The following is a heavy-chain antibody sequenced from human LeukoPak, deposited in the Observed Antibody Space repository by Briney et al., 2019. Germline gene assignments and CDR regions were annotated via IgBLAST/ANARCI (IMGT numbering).Heavy chain of an antibody. D-gene: IGHD3-22*01. Sequence: PGGPLRLSCAASGFTFSNAWMSWVRQAPGKGLEWVGRIKSKTDGGTTDYAAPVKGRFTISRDDSKNTLYLQMNSLRTEDTAVYYCTSIPRDSSGYWKTLFDYWGQGTLVTVSS. CDR3: TSIPRDSSGYWKTLFDY. CDR1: GFTFSNAW. CDR2: IKSKTDGGTT. J-gene: IGHJ4*02. V-gene: IGHV3-15*01.